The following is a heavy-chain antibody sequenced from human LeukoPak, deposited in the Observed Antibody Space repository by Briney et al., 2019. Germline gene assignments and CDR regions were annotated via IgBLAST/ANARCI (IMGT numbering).Heavy chain of an antibody. D-gene: IGHD6-19*01. CDR1: GYTFTSYY. Sequence: ASVKVSCKASGYTFTSYYMHWVRQAPGQGLEWMGIINPSGGSTSYAQKFQGRVTMTRDTSTSTAYMELSSLRSEDTAVYYCASEQLLAVAGTRDAFDIWGLGTMVTVSS. CDR3: ASEQLLAVAGTRDAFDI. J-gene: IGHJ3*02. V-gene: IGHV1-46*01. CDR2: INPSGGST.